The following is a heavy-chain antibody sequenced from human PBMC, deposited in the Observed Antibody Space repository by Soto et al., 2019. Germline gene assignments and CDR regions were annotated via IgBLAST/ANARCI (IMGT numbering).Heavy chain of an antibody. D-gene: IGHD6-6*01. CDR3: AKDRGWYSSSAINYYGMDV. V-gene: IGHV3-23*01. Sequence: GSLRLSCAASGFTFSSYAMSWVRQAPGKGLEWVSAISGSGGSTYYADSVKGRFTISRDNSKNTLYLQMNSLRAEDTAVYYCAKDRGWYSSSAINYYGMDVWGQGTTVTVS. CDR1: GFTFSSYA. J-gene: IGHJ6*02. CDR2: ISGSGGST.